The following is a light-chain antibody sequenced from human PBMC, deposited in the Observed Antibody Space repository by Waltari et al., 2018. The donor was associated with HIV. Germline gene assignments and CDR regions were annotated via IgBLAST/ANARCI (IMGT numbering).Light chain of an antibody. V-gene: IGLV3-1*01. CDR1: KLGDKY. Sequence: SYELTPPPSVSVSPGQTASITCSGDKLGDKYVSWYQQRPGQSPVLLIYQDTKRPSGIPGRFAGSNSGNTAPLTISGAQAMDESDYYCQASDTWTVFGGGTKLTVL. CDR2: QDT. CDR3: QASDTWTV. J-gene: IGLJ2*01.